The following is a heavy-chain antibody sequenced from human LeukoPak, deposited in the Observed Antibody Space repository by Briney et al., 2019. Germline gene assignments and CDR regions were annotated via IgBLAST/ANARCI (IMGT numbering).Heavy chain of an antibody. J-gene: IGHJ4*02. CDR2: IRRRAYGGAA. CDR3: SRNGLVVFDY. CDR1: GFAFDDFA. Sequence: PGGSLRLSCTTSGFAFDDFAMSWVRQPAGKGLEWVGFIRRRAYGGAAEYAASVKGRFIISRDDSKGIAYLQINSLKTEDTAVYYCSRNGLVVFDYWGQGSRVIVSP. V-gene: IGHV3-49*04.